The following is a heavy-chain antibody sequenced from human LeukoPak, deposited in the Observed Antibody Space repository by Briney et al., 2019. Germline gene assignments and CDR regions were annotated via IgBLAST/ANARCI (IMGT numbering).Heavy chain of an antibody. CDR1: GGSISSGSYY. D-gene: IGHD2-2*01. J-gene: IGHJ4*02. V-gene: IGHV4-61*02. Sequence: PSETPSLTCTVSGGSISSGSYYWSWIRQPAGKGLEWIGRIYTSGSTNYNPSLKSRVTISVDTSKNQFSLKLSSVTAADTAVYYCAREECSSTSCYPSDYWGQGTLLTVSS. CDR2: IYTSGST. CDR3: AREECSSTSCYPSDY.